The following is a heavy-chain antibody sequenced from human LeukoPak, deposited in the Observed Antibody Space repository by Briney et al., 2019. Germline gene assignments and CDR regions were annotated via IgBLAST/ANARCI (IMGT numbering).Heavy chain of an antibody. D-gene: IGHD4-17*01. CDR2: ISAGSGTI. V-gene: IGHV3-48*04. CDR3: TRDLGMRRLI. Sequence: GGSLRLSCAASGFSVSSNNMHWVRQAPGGRLEWVAYISAGSGTIFSADSLKGRFTISRDNARESLFLQMNSLRAEDTAVYYCTRDLGMRRLICGRGTLVLVSS. CDR1: GFSVSSNN. J-gene: IGHJ2*01.